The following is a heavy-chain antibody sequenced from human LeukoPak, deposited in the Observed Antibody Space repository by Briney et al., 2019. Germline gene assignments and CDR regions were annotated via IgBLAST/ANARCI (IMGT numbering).Heavy chain of an antibody. Sequence: GGSLRLSCAASGFTFSSYWMSWVRQAPGKGLEWVANIKQDGSEKYYVDSVKGRFTISRDNSKNTLYLQMNSLRAEDTAVYYCAKHIRAAAGTLGDYWGQGTLVTVSS. CDR2: IKQDGSEK. CDR1: GFTFSSYW. V-gene: IGHV3-7*03. J-gene: IGHJ4*02. CDR3: AKHIRAAAGTLGDY. D-gene: IGHD6-13*01.